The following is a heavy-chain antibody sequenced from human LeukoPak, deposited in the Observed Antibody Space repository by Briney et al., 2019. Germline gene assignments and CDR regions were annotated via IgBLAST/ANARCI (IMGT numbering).Heavy chain of an antibody. CDR2: ISAYNGNT. Sequence: ASVKVSCKASGYTFTSYYMHWVRQAPGQGLEWMGWISAYNGNTNYARKLQGRVTMTTDTSTSTAYMELRSLRSDDTAVYYCARDLQYSSSWAEGMDVWGQGTTVTVSS. J-gene: IGHJ6*02. CDR1: GYTFTSYY. D-gene: IGHD6-13*01. V-gene: IGHV1-18*04. CDR3: ARDLQYSSSWAEGMDV.